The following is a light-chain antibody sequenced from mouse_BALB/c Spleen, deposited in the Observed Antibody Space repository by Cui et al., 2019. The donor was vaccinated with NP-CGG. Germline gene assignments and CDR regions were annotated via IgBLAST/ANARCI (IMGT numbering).Light chain of an antibody. J-gene: IGLJ1*01. CDR1: TGAITTSNY. CDR2: GTN. V-gene: IGLV1*01. CDR3: ALWYSNHWV. Sequence: AVVSHESALTTSPGETVTATCRSSTGAITTSNYANWVQEKPDHLFTGLIGGTNNRVPGVPARFSGSLIGYKAALTISGAQTEDEAIYFCALWYSNHWVFGGGTKLTVL.